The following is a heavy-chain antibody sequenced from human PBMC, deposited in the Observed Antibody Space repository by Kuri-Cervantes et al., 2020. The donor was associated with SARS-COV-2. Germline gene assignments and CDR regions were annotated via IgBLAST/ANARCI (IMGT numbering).Heavy chain of an antibody. CDR3: AAELGVVITHFGY. J-gene: IGHJ4*02. Sequence: ASVKVSCKASGYTFTSYDINWVRQATGQGLEWMGWMNPNSGNTGYAQKFQGRVTMTRNTSISTAYMELSSLRSEDTAVYYCAAELGVVITHFGYWGQGTLVTVSS. CDR1: GYTFTSYD. D-gene: IGHD3-22*01. CDR2: MNPNSGNT. V-gene: IGHV1-8*01.